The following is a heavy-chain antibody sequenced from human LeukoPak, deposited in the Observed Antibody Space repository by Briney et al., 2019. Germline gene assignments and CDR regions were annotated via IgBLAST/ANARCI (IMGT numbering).Heavy chain of an antibody. J-gene: IGHJ4*02. D-gene: IGHD3-22*01. CDR1: GFTFSSYG. V-gene: IGHV3-7*01. CDR2: IKQDGSEK. Sequence: GGSLRLSCAASGFTFSSYGMNWVRQAPGKGLEWVANIKQDGSEKNYVDSVKGRFTISRDTAKNSLYLQMNSLRAEDTAVYYCARDRAYYDSSGYYPLFDYWGQGALVTVSS. CDR3: ARDRAYYDSSGYYPLFDY.